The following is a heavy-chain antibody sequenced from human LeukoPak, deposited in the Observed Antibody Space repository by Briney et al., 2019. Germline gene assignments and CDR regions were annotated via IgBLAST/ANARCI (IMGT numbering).Heavy chain of an antibody. CDR2: IYTSGST. V-gene: IGHV4-61*02. D-gene: IGHD5-12*01. J-gene: IGHJ6*03. CDR3: ATTGNVDIVATSYYYYMDV. CDR1: GGSISSGSYY. Sequence: PSQTLSLTCTVSGGSISSGSYYWSWIRQPAGKGLEWIGRIYTSGSTNYNPSLKSRVTISVETSKNQFSLNLSSVTAADTAVYYCATTGNVDIVATSYYYYMDVWGKGTTVTISS.